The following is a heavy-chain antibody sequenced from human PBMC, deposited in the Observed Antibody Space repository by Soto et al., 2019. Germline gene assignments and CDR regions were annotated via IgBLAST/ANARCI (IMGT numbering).Heavy chain of an antibody. Sequence: SETLSLTCTVSGGSISSGGYYWSWIRQHPGKGLEWIGYIYYSGSTYYNPSLKSRVTISVDTSKNQFSLKLSSVTAADTAVYYCARDTYYYGSGKDGMDVWGQGTTVTVSS. CDR3: ARDTYYYGSGKDGMDV. CDR2: IYYSGST. V-gene: IGHV4-31*03. D-gene: IGHD3-10*01. J-gene: IGHJ6*02. CDR1: GGSISSGGYY.